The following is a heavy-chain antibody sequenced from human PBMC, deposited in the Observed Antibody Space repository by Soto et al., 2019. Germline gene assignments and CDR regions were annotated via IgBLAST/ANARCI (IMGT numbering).Heavy chain of an antibody. V-gene: IGHV1-18*01. CDR2: ISTYNGNT. D-gene: IGHD3-22*01. CDR1: GYTFITYG. J-gene: IGHJ4*02. Sequence: QVQLVQSGAEVNKPGASVKVSCKASGYTFITYGVSWVRQAPGQGLDWLGWISTYNGNTRYAERLQGRVTMTTDTTTNTAYMELRNQRSDDTAVYYCARGPTDYYDNSANYFLDYWGQGTLVTVSS. CDR3: ARGPTDYYDNSANYFLDY.